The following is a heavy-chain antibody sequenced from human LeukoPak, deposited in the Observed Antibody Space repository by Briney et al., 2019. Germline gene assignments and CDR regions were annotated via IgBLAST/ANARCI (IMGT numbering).Heavy chain of an antibody. CDR2: IYYSGST. Sequence: SETLSLTCTVSGGSINSSSYYWGWIRQPPGKGLEWIGSIYYSGSTYYNPSLKSRVTISVDTSKNQFSLKLSSVTAADTAVYYCAREPGGDSSGYYEYWGQGTLVTVSS. D-gene: IGHD3-22*01. V-gene: IGHV4-39*07. J-gene: IGHJ4*02. CDR1: GGSINSSSYY. CDR3: AREPGGDSSGYYEY.